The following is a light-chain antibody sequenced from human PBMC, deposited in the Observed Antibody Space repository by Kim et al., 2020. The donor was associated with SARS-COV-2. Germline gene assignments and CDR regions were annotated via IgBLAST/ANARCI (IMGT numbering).Light chain of an antibody. CDR3: ETWDSNTPV. CDR2: LEGSGSY. J-gene: IGLJ3*02. Sequence: QPVLTQSSSASASLGSSVKLTCTLSSGHSSYIIAWHQQQPGKAPRYLMKLEGSGSYNKGSGVPDRFSGSSSGADRYLTISNLQSEDEADYYCETWDSNTPVFGGGTQLTVL. V-gene: IGLV4-60*03. CDR1: SGHSSYI.